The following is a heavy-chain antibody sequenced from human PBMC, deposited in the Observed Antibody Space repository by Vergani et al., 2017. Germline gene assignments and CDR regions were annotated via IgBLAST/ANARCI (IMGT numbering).Heavy chain of an antibody. Sequence: QVQLVQSGAEVKKPGASVKVSCKTSGYTFTSYGISWVRQAPGQGLEWMGCISAYNGNTNYAQKLQGRVTMTPDTSTSTAYMELRSLRSDDTAVYYCARDIMGQWLRLDAFDIWGQGTMVTVSS. CDR1: GYTFTSYG. CDR3: ARDIMGQWLRLDAFDI. J-gene: IGHJ3*02. CDR2: ISAYNGNT. V-gene: IGHV1-18*04. D-gene: IGHD5-12*01.